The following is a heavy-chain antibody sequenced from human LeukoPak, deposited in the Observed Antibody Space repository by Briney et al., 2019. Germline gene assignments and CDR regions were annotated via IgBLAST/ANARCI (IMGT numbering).Heavy chain of an antibody. Sequence: ASVKVSCKASGYTFTSYDINWVRQATGQGLEWMGWMNPNSGNTGYAQKFQGRVTMTRNTSISTAYMELSRLRSDDTAVYYCARFRRDYYYYYGMDVWGQGTTVTVSS. CDR1: GYTFTSYD. CDR2: MNPNSGNT. CDR3: ARFRRDYYYYYGMDV. V-gene: IGHV1-8*01. J-gene: IGHJ6*02.